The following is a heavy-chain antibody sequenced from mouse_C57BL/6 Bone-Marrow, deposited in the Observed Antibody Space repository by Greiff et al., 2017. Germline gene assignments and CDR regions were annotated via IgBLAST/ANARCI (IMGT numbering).Heavy chain of an antibody. CDR2: ISSGSSTI. Sequence: EVHLVESGGGLVKPGGSLKLSCAASGFTFSDYGMHWVRQAPEKGLEWVAYISSGSSTIYYADTVKGRFTISRDNAKNTLFLQMTSLRSEDTAMYYCARALDGYYVSFYFDYWGQGTTLTVSS. CDR3: ARALDGYYVSFYFDY. CDR1: GFTFSDYG. J-gene: IGHJ2*01. V-gene: IGHV5-17*01. D-gene: IGHD2-3*01.